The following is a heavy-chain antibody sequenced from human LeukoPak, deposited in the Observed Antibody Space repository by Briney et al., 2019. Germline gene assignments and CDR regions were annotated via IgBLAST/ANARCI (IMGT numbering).Heavy chain of an antibody. Sequence: PGGSLRLSCAAPGFTFSSYWMSWVRQAPGKGLEWVANIKQDGSEKYYVDSVKGRFTISRDNAKNSLYLQMNSLRAEDTAVYYCARDLSVRTIDYWGQGTLVTVSS. D-gene: IGHD3-10*01. CDR2: IKQDGSEK. CDR1: GFTFSSYW. CDR3: ARDLSVRTIDY. J-gene: IGHJ4*02. V-gene: IGHV3-7*04.